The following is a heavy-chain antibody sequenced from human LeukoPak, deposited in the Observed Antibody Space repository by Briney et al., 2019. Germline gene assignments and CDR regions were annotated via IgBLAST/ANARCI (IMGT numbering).Heavy chain of an antibody. CDR1: GYTFTSYG. V-gene: IGHV1-69*04. Sequence: SVKVSCKASGYTFTSYGISWVRQAPGQGLEWMGRIIPILGIANYAQKFQGRVTITADKSTSTAYMELSSLRSEDTAVYYCASSQSPKGFDIWGQGTMVTVSS. CDR2: IIPILGIA. CDR3: ASSQSPKGFDI. J-gene: IGHJ3*02.